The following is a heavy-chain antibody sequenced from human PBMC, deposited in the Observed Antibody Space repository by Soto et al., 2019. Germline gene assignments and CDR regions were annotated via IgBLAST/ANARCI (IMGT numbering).Heavy chain of an antibody. D-gene: IGHD3-10*01. CDR2: ITISGGST. CDR1: GFTFSSYT. Sequence: EVQLLESGGGLVQPGGSLRLSCVASGFTFSSYTMSCVRQAPGNGLECVSAITISGGSTYYADSVKGRFTISRDNSKNTLYLQMNILIAEHTAVYYCAKDGGFRGFMYAFDIWVQGTMVTVSS. CDR3: AKDGGFRGFMYAFDI. V-gene: IGHV3-23*01. J-gene: IGHJ3*02.